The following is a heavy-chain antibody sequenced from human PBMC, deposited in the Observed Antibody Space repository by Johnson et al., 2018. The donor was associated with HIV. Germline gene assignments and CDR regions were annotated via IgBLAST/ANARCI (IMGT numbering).Heavy chain of an antibody. CDR1: GFTFSRYG. CDR2: IRYDGSNK. D-gene: IGHD2-2*01. J-gene: IGHJ3*02. V-gene: IGHV3-30*02. Sequence: QVHLVESGGGVVQPGGSLRLSCAASGFTFSRYGMHWVRQAPGKGLEWVAFIRYDGSNKYYVDSVKGRFTISRDNSKKTLYLQMTSLRGEDTAVYYCAKASHGAFDIWGQGTMVTVSS. CDR3: AKASHGAFDI.